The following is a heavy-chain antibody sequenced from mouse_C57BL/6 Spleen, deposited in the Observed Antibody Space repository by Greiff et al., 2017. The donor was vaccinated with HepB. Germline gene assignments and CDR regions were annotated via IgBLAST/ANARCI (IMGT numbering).Heavy chain of an antibody. CDR1: GYTFTSYW. V-gene: IGHV1-64*01. J-gene: IGHJ1*03. CDR2: IHPNSGST. D-gene: IGHD6-1*01. CDR3: ARGSLTGYFDV. Sequence: QVQLQQSGAELVKPGASVKLSCKASGYTFTSYWMHWVKQRPGQGLEWIGMIHPNSGSTNYNEKFKSKATLTVDKSSSTAYMQLSSLTSEDSAVYYCARGSLTGYFDVWGTGTTVTVSS.